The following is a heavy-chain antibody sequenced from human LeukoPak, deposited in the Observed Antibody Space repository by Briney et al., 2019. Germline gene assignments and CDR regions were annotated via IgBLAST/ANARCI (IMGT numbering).Heavy chain of an antibody. CDR2: ISSSSSYI. V-gene: IGHV3-21*01. CDR3: ARDGLAAATLHWCFDL. D-gene: IGHD2-15*01. J-gene: IGHJ2*01. Sequence: KAGGSLRLSCAASGFTFSSYSMNWVRQAPGKGLEWVSSISSSSSYISYADSVKGRFTISRDNARNSLYLQMNSLRAEDTAVYYCARDGLAAATLHWCFDLWGRGTLVTVSS. CDR1: GFTFSSYS.